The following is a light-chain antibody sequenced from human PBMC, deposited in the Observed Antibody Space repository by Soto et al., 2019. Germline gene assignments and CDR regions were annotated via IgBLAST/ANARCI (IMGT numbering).Light chain of an antibody. Sequence: EIVMTQSPATLSVSPGERATLSCRATQTISSNLAWYQQKPGQAPRLLIYGASTRATGIPARFSGSGSGTEFTHAISRLQSEDFAVYYWQQFGSSPLFTFGPGTKVDVK. CDR2: GAS. V-gene: IGKV3-15*01. CDR1: QTISSN. CDR3: QQFGSSPLFT. J-gene: IGKJ3*01.